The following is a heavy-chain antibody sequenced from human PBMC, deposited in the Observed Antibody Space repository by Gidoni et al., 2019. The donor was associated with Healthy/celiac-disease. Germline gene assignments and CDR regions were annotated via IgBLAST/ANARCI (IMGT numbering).Heavy chain of an antibody. CDR1: VFTFDDYA. CDR2: ISWNSGSI. J-gene: IGHJ4*02. Sequence: EVQLVESGGGLVQHGRSLRLSCAASVFTFDDYAMHWVRQAPGKGLEWVSCISWNSGSIGYADSVKGRFTISRDNAKNSLYLQMNSLRAEDKALYYCAKDGESDSYYFDYWGQGTLVTVS. D-gene: IGHD2-15*01. CDR3: AKDGESDSYYFDY. V-gene: IGHV3-9*01.